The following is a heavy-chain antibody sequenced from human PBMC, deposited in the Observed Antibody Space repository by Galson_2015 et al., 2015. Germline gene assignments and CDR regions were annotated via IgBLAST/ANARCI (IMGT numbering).Heavy chain of an antibody. Sequence: SLRLSCAASGFTISDHGIHWVRQAPGKGLEFVAGMDYYGGTTKYYVDSVKGRFTISRDTAQNTVYLQMNSLRAGDTGVYYCARDEAFWRFEKWGQGTLVTVSS. CDR3: ARDEAFWRFEK. D-gene: IGHD3-3*02. CDR1: GFTISDHG. V-gene: IGHV3-33*01. J-gene: IGHJ4*02. CDR2: MDYYGGTTK.